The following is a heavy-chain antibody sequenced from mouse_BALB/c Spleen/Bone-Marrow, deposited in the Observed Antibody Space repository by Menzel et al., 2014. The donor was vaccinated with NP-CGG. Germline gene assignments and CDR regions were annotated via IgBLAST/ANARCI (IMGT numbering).Heavy chain of an antibody. J-gene: IGHJ2*01. CDR2: ISSGSSII. CDR3: ARSQCYCSYFDS. D-gene: IGHD6-1*01. CDR1: GFTFSRFG. V-gene: IGHV5-17*02. Sequence: EVKLVESGGGLVQPGGSRKLSCAASGFTFSRFGMHWVRQAPEKGLEWVAFISSGSSIIYYAATVKGRFTISRDNPKKTLFLQKTSLRSEDTAMYYCARSQCYCSYFDSCGQGTTPTVSS.